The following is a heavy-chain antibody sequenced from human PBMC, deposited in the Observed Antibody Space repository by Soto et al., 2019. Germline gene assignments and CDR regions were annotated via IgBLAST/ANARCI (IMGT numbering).Heavy chain of an antibody. V-gene: IGHV3-30*18. J-gene: IGHJ4*02. CDR1: GLTFSTYG. Sequence: QVQLVESGGGVVQPGRSLRLFCAASGLTFSTYGMHWVRQAPGKGLEWVAAISYDGSDQDYAEAVKGRFTISGDNSKNTLDLQMNSLSVEDTAVYYCAKEHSGLYSRHYFDAWGQGTLVTVSS. CDR3: AKEHSGLYSRHYFDA. D-gene: IGHD6-19*01. CDR2: ISYDGSDQ.